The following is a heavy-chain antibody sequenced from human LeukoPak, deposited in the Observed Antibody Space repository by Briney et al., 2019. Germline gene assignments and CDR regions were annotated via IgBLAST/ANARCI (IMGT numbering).Heavy chain of an antibody. J-gene: IGHJ3*02. V-gene: IGHV4-59*01. CDR1: GGSISTYY. D-gene: IGHD1-1*01. CDR2: ISNGGST. Sequence: PSETLSLTCTLSGGSISTYYWSWIRQPPGEGREWIGYISNGGSTKYNPSLKSRVTISVDTSKNQLSLKLRSVTAAGTAVYHCVRLQPNTGEWAFDIWGQGTMVSVSS. CDR3: VRLQPNTGEWAFDI.